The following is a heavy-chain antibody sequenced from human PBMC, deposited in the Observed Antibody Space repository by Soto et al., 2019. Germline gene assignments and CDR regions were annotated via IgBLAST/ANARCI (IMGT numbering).Heavy chain of an antibody. J-gene: IGHJ6*03. CDR1: GYTFTSYD. Sequence: ASVKVSCKASGYTFTSYDINWVRQATGQGLEWMGWMNPNSGNTGYAQKFQGRVTMTRNTSISTAYMELSSLRSEDTAVYYCAVARVFTYYDSLTGYYRENYMDVWGKGTTVTVSS. CDR2: MNPNSGNT. D-gene: IGHD3-9*01. V-gene: IGHV1-8*01. CDR3: AVARVFTYYDSLTGYYRENYMDV.